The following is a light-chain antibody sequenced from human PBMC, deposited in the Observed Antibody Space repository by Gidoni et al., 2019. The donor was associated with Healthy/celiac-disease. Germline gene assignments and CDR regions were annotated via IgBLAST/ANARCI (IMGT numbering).Light chain of an antibody. V-gene: IGKV1-39*01. J-gene: IGKJ3*01. CDR3: QQSYSTPGLT. Sequence: DIQMTQSPSSRSASVGDRVTITCRASQSISSSLNWYQQKPGKAPKLLIYDASRLQSGVPSRFSGSGSGTDFTLTISSLQPEDFATYYCQQSYSTPGLTFGPGTKVEIK. CDR2: DAS. CDR1: QSISSS.